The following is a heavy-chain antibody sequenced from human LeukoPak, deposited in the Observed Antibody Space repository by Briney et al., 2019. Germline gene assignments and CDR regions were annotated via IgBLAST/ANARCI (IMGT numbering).Heavy chain of an antibody. J-gene: IGHJ4*02. CDR2: ISGSGGST. V-gene: IGHV3-23*01. CDR3: AKGRYRFSLDY. D-gene: IGHD1-26*01. Sequence: GGSLRLSCAASGFTFSSDAMSSGRQAPGKGLEWVSAISGSGGSTYYADSVKGRFTISRDNSKNTLYLQMNSLRAEDTAVYYCAKGRYRFSLDYWGQGTLVTVSS. CDR1: GFTFSSDA.